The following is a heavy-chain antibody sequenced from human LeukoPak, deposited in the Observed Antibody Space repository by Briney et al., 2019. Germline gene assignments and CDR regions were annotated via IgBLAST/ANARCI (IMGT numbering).Heavy chain of an antibody. CDR1: GYSISRGYY. D-gene: IGHD1-20*01. V-gene: IGHV4-38-2*01. J-gene: IGHJ4*02. CDR3: ARAGWIITSGIDY. Sequence: SETLSFTCGVSGYSISRGYYWAWIRQPPEKGLEWIGTIYHIGSTYYNPSLESRVTISVDTSKNEFSLNLNSVTAADTAVYYCARAGWIITSGIDYWGQGALVTVSS. CDR2: IYHIGST.